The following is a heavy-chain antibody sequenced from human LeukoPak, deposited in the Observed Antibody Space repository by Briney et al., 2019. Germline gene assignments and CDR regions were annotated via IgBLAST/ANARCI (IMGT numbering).Heavy chain of an antibody. CDR3: ARGGTAVIAPYAFDI. CDR2: IYYSGST. D-gene: IGHD4-23*01. Sequence: SETLSLTCTVSGASISSSSYYWGWIRQPPGKGLEWIGYIYYSGSTNCNPSVKCRVAMSVDTSKKQFSLKLSSLTAADTAVYYCARGGTAVIAPYAFDIWGQGTMVTVSS. J-gene: IGHJ3*02. V-gene: IGHV4-61*05. CDR1: GASISSSSYY.